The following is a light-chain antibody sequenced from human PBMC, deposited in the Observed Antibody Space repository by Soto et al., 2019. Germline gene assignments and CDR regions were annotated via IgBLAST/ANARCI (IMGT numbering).Light chain of an antibody. J-gene: IGKJ3*01. V-gene: IGKV3-11*01. CDR3: QQYASAPFS. CDR1: QSVSSY. CDR2: DAS. Sequence: EIVMTQSPATLSVSPGERATLSCRASQSVSSYLAWYQQKPGQAPRLLIYDASNTATGIPARFSGSGSGTDFTLTISSLEPEDSAVYYCQQYASAPFSLGPGTKVDIK.